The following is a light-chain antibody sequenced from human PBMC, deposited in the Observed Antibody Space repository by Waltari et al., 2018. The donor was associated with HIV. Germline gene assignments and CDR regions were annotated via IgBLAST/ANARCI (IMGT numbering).Light chain of an antibody. V-gene: IGLV2-8*01. CDR3: SSCAGSNNGV. J-gene: IGLJ3*02. CDR1: SSDVGGYNN. Sequence: QSALTQPPSASGSPGQSVTISCTGTSSDVGGYNNVSWYQQHPGKAPKLMIYEVSKRPSGVPDRFSGSKSGNTASLTVSVLQAEDEADYYCSSCAGSNNGVFGGGTKLTVL. CDR2: EVS.